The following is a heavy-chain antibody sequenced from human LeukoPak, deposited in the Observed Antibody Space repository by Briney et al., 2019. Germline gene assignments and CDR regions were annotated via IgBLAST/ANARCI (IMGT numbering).Heavy chain of an antibody. CDR3: ARQTGWFDP. CDR1: GGSVSSSSYY. Sequence: SETLSLTCTVSGGSVSSSSYYWGWIRQPPGKGLEWIGSIYYSGSTYYNPSLKSRVTISVDTSKNQFSLKLSSVTAADTAVYYCARQTGWFDPWGQGTLVTVSS. J-gene: IGHJ5*02. V-gene: IGHV4-39*01. CDR2: IYYSGST.